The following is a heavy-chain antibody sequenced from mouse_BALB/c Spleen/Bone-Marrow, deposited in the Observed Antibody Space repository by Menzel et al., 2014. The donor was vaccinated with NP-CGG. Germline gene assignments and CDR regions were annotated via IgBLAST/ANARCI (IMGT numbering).Heavy chain of an antibody. J-gene: IGHJ2*01. Sequence: VHVKQSGAELVKPGASVKLSCTASGFNIKDTYMHWVKQRPEQSLEWIGRIDPANGNTKYDPKFQGKATITADTSSNTAYLQLSSLTSEDTAVYYCATDSSGYLDYWGQGTTLTVSS. V-gene: IGHV14-3*02. CDR3: ATDSSGYLDY. CDR1: GFNIKDTY. CDR2: IDPANGNT. D-gene: IGHD3-2*01.